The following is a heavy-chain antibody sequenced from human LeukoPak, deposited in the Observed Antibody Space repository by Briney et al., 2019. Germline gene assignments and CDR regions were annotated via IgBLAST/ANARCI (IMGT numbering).Heavy chain of an antibody. J-gene: IGHJ4*02. CDR3: ARGHPSLMDLFDY. D-gene: IGHD3-10*01. CDR1: GGSISSYY. Sequence: PSETLSLTCTVSGGSISSYYWSWIRQPPGKGLEWIGYIYYSGSTKYNPSLKSRVTISVDTSKNQFSLKLSSVTAADTAIYYCARGHPSLMDLFDYWGQGTLVTVSS. CDR2: IYYSGST. V-gene: IGHV4-59*01.